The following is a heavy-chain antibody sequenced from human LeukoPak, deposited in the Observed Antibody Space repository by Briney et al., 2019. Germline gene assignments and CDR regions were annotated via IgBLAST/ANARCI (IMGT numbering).Heavy chain of an antibody. CDR2: INAGNDNT. D-gene: IGHD2-15*01. V-gene: IGHV1-3*01. CDR1: GYTFTSYA. Sequence: ASVKVSCKASGYTFTSYAMHWVRQAPGQRLEWMGWINAGNDNTKYSQKFRGRVTITRDTSASTAYMELNSLRSEDTAVYYCARDLGYCTGGTCYPNWFDPWGQGTLVTVSS. CDR3: ARDLGYCTGGTCYPNWFDP. J-gene: IGHJ5*02.